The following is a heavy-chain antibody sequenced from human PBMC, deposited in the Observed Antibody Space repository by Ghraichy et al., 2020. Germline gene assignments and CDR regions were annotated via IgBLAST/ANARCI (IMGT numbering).Heavy chain of an antibody. V-gene: IGHV4-34*01. D-gene: IGHD5-12*01. J-gene: IGHJ6*02. CDR1: GGSFSGYY. CDR2: INHSGST. Sequence: SETLSLNCAVYGGSFSGYYWSWIRQPPGKGLEWIGEINHSGSTNYNPSLKSRVTISVDTSKNQFSLKLSSVTAADTAVYYCARGPIRWPYSGSPYYYYYGMDVWGQGTTVTVSS. CDR3: ARGPIRWPYSGSPYYYYYGMDV.